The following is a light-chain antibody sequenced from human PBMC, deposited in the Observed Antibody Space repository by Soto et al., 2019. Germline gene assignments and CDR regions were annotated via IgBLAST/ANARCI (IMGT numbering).Light chain of an antibody. CDR1: QNVLNRANDKNY. V-gene: IGKV4-1*01. J-gene: IGKJ4*01. CDR3: QQYFNTPLT. CDR2: WAS. Sequence: DIVMTQSPDSLAVSLGERATINCKSSQNVLNRANDKNYIAWYQQKQGQPPKLLIYWASNRESDVPDRFSGSGSATDFPLTITSPQAGDVAVYFCQQYFNTPLTFGGGTKVEIK.